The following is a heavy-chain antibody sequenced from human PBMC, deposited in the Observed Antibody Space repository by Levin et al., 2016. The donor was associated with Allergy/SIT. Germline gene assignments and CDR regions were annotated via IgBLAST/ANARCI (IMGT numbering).Heavy chain of an antibody. D-gene: IGHD3-16*01. CDR2: IDHEDGET. CDR1: GYTFTKLC. J-gene: IGHJ6*02. V-gene: IGHV1-24*01. Sequence: ASVKVSCKVSGYTFTKLCMHWVRQAPGKGLEWMGSIDHEDGETVYAQKFQGRVTMTEDTSTDTAYMELNSLRYEDTAVYYCAIEDGGGVYYGIGRLGPRDHGHRLL. CDR3: AIEDGGGVYYGIGR.